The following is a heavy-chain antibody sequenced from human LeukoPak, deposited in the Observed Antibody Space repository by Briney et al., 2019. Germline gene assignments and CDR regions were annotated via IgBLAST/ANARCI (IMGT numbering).Heavy chain of an antibody. CDR1: ADSISGYY. Sequence: SETLSLTCTISADSISGYYWTWIRQPPGKGLEWIGYISYSGSTKYNPSLKSRVTMAVDTSKNQFSLNLSSVTAADTAVYYCARDRHYYDSSGYYHAIDIWGQGTMVTVSS. J-gene: IGHJ3*02. V-gene: IGHV4-59*01. CDR2: ISYSGST. CDR3: ARDRHYYDSSGYYHAIDI. D-gene: IGHD3-22*01.